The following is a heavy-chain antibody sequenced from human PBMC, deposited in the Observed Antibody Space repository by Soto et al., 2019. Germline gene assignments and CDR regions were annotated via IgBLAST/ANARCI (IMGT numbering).Heavy chain of an antibody. D-gene: IGHD3-3*01. V-gene: IGHV1-2*04. Sequence: ASVKVSCKASGYTFTGYYMHWVRQAPGQGLEWMGWINPNSGGTNYAQKFQGWVTMTRDTSISTAYMELSRLRSDDTAVYYCARDYYDFWSGPYYYGMDVWGQGTTVTVS. CDR1: GYTFTGYY. CDR3: ARDYYDFWSGPYYYGMDV. J-gene: IGHJ6*02. CDR2: INPNSGGT.